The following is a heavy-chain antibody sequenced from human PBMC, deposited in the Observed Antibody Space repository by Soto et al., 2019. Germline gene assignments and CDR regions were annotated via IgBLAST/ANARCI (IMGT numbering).Heavy chain of an antibody. J-gene: IGHJ3*02. CDR2: IDPSDSYT. CDR3: ASTYYYDSSGYLNAFDI. Sequence: PGESLKISCKGSGYSFTSYWISWVRQMPGKGLEWMGRIDPSDSYTNYSPSFQGHVTISADKSISTAYLQWSSLKASDTAMYYCASTYYYDSSGYLNAFDIWGQGTMVTVSS. CDR1: GYSFTSYW. V-gene: IGHV5-10-1*01. D-gene: IGHD3-22*01.